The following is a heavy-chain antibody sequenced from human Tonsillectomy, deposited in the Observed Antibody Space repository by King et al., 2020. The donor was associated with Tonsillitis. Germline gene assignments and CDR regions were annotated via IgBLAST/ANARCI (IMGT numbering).Heavy chain of an antibody. CDR2: IYPGDSDT. CDR1: GYSFSNYW. J-gene: IGHJ5*02. Sequence: QLVQSGAEVKKPGESLKISCKGSGYSFSNYWIGWVRQMPGKGLEWVGVIYPGDSDTRYSPSFQGQVTISADKSNSTAYLQWSSLKASDTAMNYCARLSGSSEFLLSPFDPWGHGNLVTVSS. CDR3: ARLSGSSEFLLSPFDP. V-gene: IGHV5-51*01. D-gene: IGHD3-10*01.